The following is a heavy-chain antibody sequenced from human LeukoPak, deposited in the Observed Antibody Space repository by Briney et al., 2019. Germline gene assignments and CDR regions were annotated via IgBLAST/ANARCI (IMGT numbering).Heavy chain of an antibody. CDR3: TKGATIGAFDI. J-gene: IGHJ3*02. Sequence: GGSLRLSCAASGFTFSSYGMHWVRQAPGKGLDWVAFIRYDGNNTDYADSVKGRFTISRDNSKNTVYLQMNSLRVEDTAVHYCTKGATIGAFDIWGQGTMVTVSS. V-gene: IGHV3-30*02. CDR2: IRYDGNNT. D-gene: IGHD5-24*01. CDR1: GFTFSSYG.